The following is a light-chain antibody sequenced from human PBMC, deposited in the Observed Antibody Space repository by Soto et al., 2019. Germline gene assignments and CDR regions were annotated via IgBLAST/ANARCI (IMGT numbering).Light chain of an antibody. V-gene: IGKV1-39*01. Sequence: DIQMTQSPSSLSASLGDRVTISCRASQSISSYFNWYQQKPGKVPKLLIYATSSLQSGVPSRFSGSGSGTDFTLNISNLQPEDSATYYCQRSYYSWTFGQGTKVDIX. CDR1: QSISSY. CDR2: ATS. J-gene: IGKJ1*01. CDR3: QRSYYSWT.